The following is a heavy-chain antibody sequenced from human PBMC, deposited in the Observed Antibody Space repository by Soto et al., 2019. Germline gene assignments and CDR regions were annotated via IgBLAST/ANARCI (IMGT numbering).Heavy chain of an antibody. Sequence: TMPLTFPLSDGSVTRASAYWTWIRQSPVKGLEWIGYISNSGSTGYNPSLKTRLSMSVDRSKNQFTLRLTSVTAADTAVYFCATESGSTYGYFDHWGQGTQVTVSS. CDR2: ISNSGST. D-gene: IGHD5-18*01. CDR3: ATESGSTYGYFDH. V-gene: IGHV4-30-4*01. CDR1: DGSVTRASAY. J-gene: IGHJ4*02.